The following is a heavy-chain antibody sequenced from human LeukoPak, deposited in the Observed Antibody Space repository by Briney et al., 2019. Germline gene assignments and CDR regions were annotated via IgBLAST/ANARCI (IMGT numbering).Heavy chain of an antibody. CDR3: ARAGGLLWFGEVLESSDAFHI. Sequence: GGSLRLSCAASGFTFSSYGMHWVRQAPGKGLGWVAAISHDGSNTYYADSVKGRFTISRDNSKNTLYLQMNSLRAEDTAVYYCARAGGLLWFGEVLESSDAFHIWGQGTMVTVSS. J-gene: IGHJ3*02. CDR2: ISHDGSNT. V-gene: IGHV3-30*03. D-gene: IGHD3-10*01. CDR1: GFTFSSYG.